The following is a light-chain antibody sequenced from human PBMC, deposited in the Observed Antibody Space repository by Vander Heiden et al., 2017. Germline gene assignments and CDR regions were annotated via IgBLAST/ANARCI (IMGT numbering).Light chain of an antibody. Sequence: DIVLTQSPATLPLSPGERAPLYCRASQSVSSHLPWYQQKPSQAPRLLIYDASNRATGIPARFSGSGSGTDITLTISSLEPEDFAVYYCQQRSNWPITFGQWTRLEIK. J-gene: IGKJ5*01. CDR2: DAS. CDR1: QSVSSH. CDR3: QQRSNWPIT. V-gene: IGKV3-11*01.